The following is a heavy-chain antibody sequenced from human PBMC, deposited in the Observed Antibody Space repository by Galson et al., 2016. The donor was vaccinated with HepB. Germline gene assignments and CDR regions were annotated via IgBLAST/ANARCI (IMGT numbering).Heavy chain of an antibody. CDR1: GFTFSNHY. CDR2: ISSNITYT. J-gene: IGHJ6*03. D-gene: IGHD3-10*01. CDR3: ARGSGSGSSRFRFYFYVDM. V-gene: IGHV3-11*05. Sequence: SLRLSCAASGFTFSNHYMSWIRQAPGKGLEWVAYISSNITYTNYADSVRGRFTISRDNPRNLLHLQMNSLRADDSAIYYCARGSGSGSSRFRFYFYVDMGGKGAAVTVSS.